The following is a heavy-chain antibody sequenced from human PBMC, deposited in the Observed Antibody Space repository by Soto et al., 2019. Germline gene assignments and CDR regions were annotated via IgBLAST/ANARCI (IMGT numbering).Heavy chain of an antibody. V-gene: IGHV1-18*01. CDR1: GYTFTTYG. D-gene: IGHD5-18*01. CDR3: ARDTAMALPDA. Sequence: QVQLVQSGAEVKKPGASVKVSCKASGYTFTTYGITWVRQAPGQGLEWMGWISAYNGNTKYAQKLQGRVTMTTDTSTSTASMELRSLRSDDTVVYYCARDTAMALPDAWGQGTLVTVSS. CDR2: ISAYNGNT. J-gene: IGHJ4*02.